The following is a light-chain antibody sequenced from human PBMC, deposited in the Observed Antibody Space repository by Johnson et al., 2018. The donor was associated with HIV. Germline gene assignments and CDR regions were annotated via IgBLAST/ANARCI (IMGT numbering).Light chain of an antibody. J-gene: IGLJ1*01. CDR1: SSNIGNNY. Sequence: QLVLTQPPSVSAAPGQKVTISCSGSSSNIGNNYVSWYQQLPGTAPKLLIYDNNKRPSGIPDRFSGSKSGTSATLGIAGLQTGDEADYFCGPWDNSLDVYVFGTATKGTVL. CDR2: DNN. CDR3: GPWDNSLDVYV. V-gene: IGLV1-51*01.